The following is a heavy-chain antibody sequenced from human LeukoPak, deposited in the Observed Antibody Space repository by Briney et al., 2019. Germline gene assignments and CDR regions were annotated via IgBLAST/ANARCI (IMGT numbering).Heavy chain of an antibody. CDR1: GGSISSGGYY. Sequence: SETLSLTCTVSGGSISSGGYYWSWIRQHPGKGLEWIGYIYYSGSTYYNPSPKSRVTISVDTSKNQFSLKLSSVTAADTAVYYCARDLPGRGSGGIGYWGQGTLVTVSS. CDR3: ARDLPGRGSGGIGY. CDR2: IYYSGST. V-gene: IGHV4-31*03. J-gene: IGHJ4*02. D-gene: IGHD2-15*01.